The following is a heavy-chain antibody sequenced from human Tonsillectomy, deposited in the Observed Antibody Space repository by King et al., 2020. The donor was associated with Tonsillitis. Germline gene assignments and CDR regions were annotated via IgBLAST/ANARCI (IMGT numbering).Heavy chain of an antibody. D-gene: IGHD6-13*01. Sequence: TLKESGPALVKPPQTLTLTCTFSGFSLSTSGMCVSWIRQPPGKALEWLARIDWDDDKYYSTSLKTRLTISKDTSKNQVVLTMTNMDPVDTATYYCARIPGIAAGGGMDVWGQGTTVTVSS. CDR2: IDWDDDK. CDR1: GFSLSTSGMC. J-gene: IGHJ6*02. V-gene: IGHV2-70*11. CDR3: ARIPGIAAGGGMDV.